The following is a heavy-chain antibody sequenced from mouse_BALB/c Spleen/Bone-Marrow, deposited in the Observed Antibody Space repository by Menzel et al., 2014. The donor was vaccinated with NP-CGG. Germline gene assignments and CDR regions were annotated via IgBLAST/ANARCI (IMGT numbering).Heavy chain of an antibody. D-gene: IGHD2-14*01. CDR1: GYTFTDYA. Sequence: QVQLQQSGAELVRPGVSVKISCKGSGYTFTDYAIHWVKQSHAKSLEWIGLISGYYGDAIYNQKFKGKATMTVDKSSRTAYMDLARLTPEDSAIYYCARSGKVRNAMDYWGQGTSVTVSS. CDR2: ISGYYGDA. J-gene: IGHJ4*01. V-gene: IGHV1-67*01. CDR3: ARSGKVRNAMDY.